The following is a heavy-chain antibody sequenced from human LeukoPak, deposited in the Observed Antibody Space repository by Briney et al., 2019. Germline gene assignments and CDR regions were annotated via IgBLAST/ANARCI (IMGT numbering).Heavy chain of an antibody. CDR2: ITTGSSYI. D-gene: IGHD6-13*01. CDR3: VRDPAAAGTVWFDP. Sequence: GGSLRLSCAASGFTFSSYAMNWVRQAPGKGLEWVSSITTGSSYIYYADSVKGRFTISRDNAKNSLHLQMNSLRAEDTAVYYCVRDPAAAGTVWFDPWGQGTLVTVSS. V-gene: IGHV3-21*01. J-gene: IGHJ5*02. CDR1: GFTFSSYA.